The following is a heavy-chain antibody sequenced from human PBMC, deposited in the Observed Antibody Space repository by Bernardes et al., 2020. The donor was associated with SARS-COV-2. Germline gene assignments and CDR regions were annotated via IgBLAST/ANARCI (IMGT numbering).Heavy chain of an antibody. CDR3: ARELTIFGVVIYYYYGMDV. V-gene: IGHV3-48*04. CDR2: ISSSSGTI. Sequence: GGSLRLSCAASGFTFSSYSMNWVRQAPGKGLEWVSYISSSSGTIYYADSVKGRFTISRDNAKNSLYLQMNSLRAEDTAVYYCARELTIFGVVIYYYYGMDVWGQGTTVTVSS. J-gene: IGHJ6*02. D-gene: IGHD3-3*01. CDR1: GFTFSSYS.